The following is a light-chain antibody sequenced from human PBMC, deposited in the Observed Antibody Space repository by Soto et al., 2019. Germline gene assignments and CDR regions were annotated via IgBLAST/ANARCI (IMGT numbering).Light chain of an antibody. CDR3: QQYNYWPLT. CDR1: QSVSSK. J-gene: IGKJ1*01. CDR2: GAF. Sequence: VITHTPATPSVSPGERPTLSCRSSQSVSSKLAWYQQKPGQAPSLLIYGAFTRATGIPARFSGTGSGTEFTLTISSLQSEDFALYYCQQYNYWPLTFGQGTKVDI. V-gene: IGKV3-15*01.